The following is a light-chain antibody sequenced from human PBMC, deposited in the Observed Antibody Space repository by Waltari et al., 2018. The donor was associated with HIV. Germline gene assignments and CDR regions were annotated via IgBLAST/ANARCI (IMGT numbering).Light chain of an antibody. J-gene: IGLJ1*01. CDR3: QSADSTGSYPDV. CDR1: ALPKQY. Sequence: SYELTQPPSVSVSPGPTARITCSGDALPKQYAYWYQQKPGQAPLLVIYKDNEKPSGIPERFSGSSSGTTVTLTISGGHTEDEADYYCQSADSTGSYPDVFGTGTKVTVL. CDR2: KDN. V-gene: IGLV3-25*03.